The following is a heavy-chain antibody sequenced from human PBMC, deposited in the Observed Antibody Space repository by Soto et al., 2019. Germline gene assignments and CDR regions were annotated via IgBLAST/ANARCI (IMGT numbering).Heavy chain of an antibody. CDR1: GFTFRTYV. J-gene: IGHJ4*02. V-gene: IGHV3-33*01. Sequence: GGSPRPPCAASGFTFRTYVMPWVRQAPCKGLEWVAVLWYDGTNENYAGSVKGRFTISRDNSKNTLYPQMNSLRAEDTAVYYCARDGYCSGGSCYSVPVFDYWGQGT. CDR2: LWYDGTNE. CDR3: ARDGYCSGGSCYSVPVFDY. D-gene: IGHD2-15*01.